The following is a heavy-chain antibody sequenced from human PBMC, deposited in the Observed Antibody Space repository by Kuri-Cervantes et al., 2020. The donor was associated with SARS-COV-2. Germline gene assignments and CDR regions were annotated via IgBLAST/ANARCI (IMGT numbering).Heavy chain of an antibody. CDR3: ARHYAFDRFHK. D-gene: IGHD3-9*01. CDR2: IYFSGST. CDR1: GDSISSSSYY. Sequence: GSLRLSCTVSGDSISSSSYYWGCIRQPPGKGLEWIGSIYFSGSTYYNPSLKSRVTISVDTSKNQFSLKLSSVTAADTAVYYCARHYAFDRFHKWGQGTQVTVSS. V-gene: IGHV4-39*01. J-gene: IGHJ4*02.